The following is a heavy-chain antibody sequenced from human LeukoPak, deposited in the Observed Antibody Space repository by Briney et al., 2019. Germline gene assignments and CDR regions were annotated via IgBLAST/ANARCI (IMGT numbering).Heavy chain of an antibody. CDR3: AREYDYVWGSYRSGFDP. D-gene: IGHD3-16*02. CDR1: GGSISSSSYY. Sequence: SETLSLTCTVSGGSISSSSYYWGWIRQPPGKGLEWIGSIYYSGSTYYNPSLKSRVTISVDTSKNQFSLKLSSVTAADTAVYYCAREYDYVWGSYRSGFDPWGQGTLVTVSS. J-gene: IGHJ5*02. CDR2: IYYSGST. V-gene: IGHV4-39*02.